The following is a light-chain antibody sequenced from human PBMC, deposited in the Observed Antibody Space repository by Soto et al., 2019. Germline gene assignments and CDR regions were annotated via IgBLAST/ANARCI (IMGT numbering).Light chain of an antibody. CDR3: QTSDSGLVGLI. V-gene: IGLV1-47*01. CDR2: RND. CDR1: SSNIGSNY. J-gene: IGLJ1*01. Sequence: QSVLTQPPSASETPGQKVNISCSGSSSNIGSNYVSWYQHLPGAAPKLLIFRNDQRPPGVPDRFSGSKSGTSASLAISGLRSEDEADYFCQTSDSGLVGLIFGTGTKLTVL.